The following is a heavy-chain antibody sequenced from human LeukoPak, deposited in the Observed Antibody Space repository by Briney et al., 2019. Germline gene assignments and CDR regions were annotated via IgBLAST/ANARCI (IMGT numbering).Heavy chain of an antibody. Sequence: KSSETLSLTCTVSDGSINGYYWSWIRQPPGKGLDWIGYMYSGGTTKYSPSLKSRVTISEDTSKNQFSLKLTSVTAADTAVYYCARRVSSSWFFDYWGQGTLVTVSS. J-gene: IGHJ4*02. CDR2: MYSGGTT. CDR3: ARRVSSSWFFDY. V-gene: IGHV4-59*01. D-gene: IGHD6-13*01. CDR1: DGSINGYY.